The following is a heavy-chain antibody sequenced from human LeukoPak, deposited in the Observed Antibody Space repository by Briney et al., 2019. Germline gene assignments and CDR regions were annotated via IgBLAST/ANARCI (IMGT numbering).Heavy chain of an antibody. Sequence: PSETLSLTCTVSGGSISSGGYYWSWIRQPPGKGLEWIGYIYHSGSTYYNPSLKSRVTISVDRSKNQFSLKLSSVTAADTAVYYCARVSGLYFDYWGQGTLVTVSS. CDR1: GGSISSGGYY. CDR3: ARVSGLYFDY. CDR2: IYHSGST. V-gene: IGHV4-30-2*01. J-gene: IGHJ4*02.